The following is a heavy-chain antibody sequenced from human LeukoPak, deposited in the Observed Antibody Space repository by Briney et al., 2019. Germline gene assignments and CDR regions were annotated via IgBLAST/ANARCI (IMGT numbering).Heavy chain of an antibody. CDR1: EGTFSNDA. J-gene: IGHJ4*02. D-gene: IGHD2-15*01. V-gene: IGHV1-69*13. CDR2: IIPIFDTT. CDR3: ARLVGGFGPKYSLDY. Sequence: ASVKVSCKASEGTFSNDAISWVRQAPGQGPEWMRGIIPIFDTTNYAQKFQGRVTITADESMSTAYMELSSLRSEDTAVYYCARLVGGFGPKYSLDYWGQGTLVTVSS.